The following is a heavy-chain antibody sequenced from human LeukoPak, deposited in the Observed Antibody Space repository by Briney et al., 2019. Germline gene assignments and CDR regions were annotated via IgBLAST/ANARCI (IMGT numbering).Heavy chain of an antibody. J-gene: IGHJ4*02. D-gene: IGHD6-6*01. V-gene: IGHV1-69*05. CDR3: ARRDSSSSTGAFDY. CDR2: IIPIFGTA. Sequence: ASVKASCKASGGTFSSYAISWVRQAPGQGLEWMGGIIPIFGTANYAQKFQGRVTITTDESTSTAYMELSSLRSEDTAVYYCARRDSSSSTGAFDYWGQGTLVTVSS. CDR1: GGTFSSYA.